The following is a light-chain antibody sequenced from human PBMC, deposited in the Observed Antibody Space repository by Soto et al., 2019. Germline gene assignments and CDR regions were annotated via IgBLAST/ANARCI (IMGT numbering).Light chain of an antibody. J-gene: IGLJ2*01. Sequence: QSALTQPPSESWSPGQSVTISCTGTSSDVGAYNYVSWYQQHPGKAPKLMIYEVNKRPSGVPDRFSGSKSGNTASLTVSGLQAEDEADYFCSSYVGNNNLVFGGGTKLTVL. CDR2: EVN. V-gene: IGLV2-8*01. CDR3: SSYVGNNNLV. CDR1: SSDVGAYNY.